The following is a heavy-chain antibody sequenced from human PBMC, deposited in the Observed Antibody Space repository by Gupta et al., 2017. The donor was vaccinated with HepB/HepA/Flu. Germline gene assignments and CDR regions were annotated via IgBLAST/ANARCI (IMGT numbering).Heavy chain of an antibody. CDR1: GFTFDDYA. V-gene: IGHV3-43*02. CDR2: ISGDGGST. J-gene: IGHJ4*02. CDR3: AKVGAAAGTFPFDY. Sequence: EVQLVESGGGVVQPGGSLRLSCAASGFTFDDYAMHWVRQAPGKGLEWVSLISGDGGSTYYADSVKGRFTISRDNSKNSLYLQMNSLRTEDTALYYCAKVGAAAGTFPFDYWGQGTLVTVSS. D-gene: IGHD6-13*01.